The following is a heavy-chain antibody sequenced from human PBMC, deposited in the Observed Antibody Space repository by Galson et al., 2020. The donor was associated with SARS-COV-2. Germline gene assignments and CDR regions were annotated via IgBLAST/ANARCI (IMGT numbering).Heavy chain of an antibody. J-gene: IGHJ4*02. CDR1: GYTFADHY. V-gene: IGHV1-2*02. CDR3: ARDGNYYGSGSYLFDY. CDR2: LNPDIGTK. D-gene: IGHD3-10*01. Sequence: ASVKVSYQAPGYTFADHYIHWQRQAPGQGLEWMGWLNPDIGTKNHALKFLGRVTMTSDTSISTSYMELSSLTAEETALYYCARDGNYYGSGSYLFDYWGQGALVTVSS.